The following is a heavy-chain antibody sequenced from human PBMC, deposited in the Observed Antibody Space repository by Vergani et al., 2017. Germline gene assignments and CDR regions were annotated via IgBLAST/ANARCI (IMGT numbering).Heavy chain of an antibody. Sequence: QEQLVESGGGVVQSGRSLRLSCAASGFTFNNYVMHWVRQAPGKGLEWVAVIWYDGSNKYYADAVKGRFPTSRDNSKNTLYLQMNSLPAEDTAVDYCARVYYYGSGTYYSPHYYYYGMDVWGQGTTVTVSS. D-gene: IGHD3-10*01. CDR2: IWYDGSNK. CDR1: GFTFNNYV. J-gene: IGHJ6*02. CDR3: ARVYYYGSGTYYSPHYYYYGMDV. V-gene: IGHV3-33*01.